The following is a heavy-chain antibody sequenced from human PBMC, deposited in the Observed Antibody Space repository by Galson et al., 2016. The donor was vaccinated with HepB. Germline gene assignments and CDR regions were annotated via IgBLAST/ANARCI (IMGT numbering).Heavy chain of an antibody. CDR3: AACSSSNCDDALDI. CDR1: AFTFSKYW. Sequence: SLRLSCAASAFTFSKYWMSWVRQAPGKGLEWVANIKEDGSETYYAHSVTGRFTISSDNAKNSLFLQMSSLRADDTAVYYCAACSSSNCDDALDIWGQGTVVTVS. V-gene: IGHV3-7*05. J-gene: IGHJ3*02. D-gene: IGHD2-2*01. CDR2: IKEDGSET.